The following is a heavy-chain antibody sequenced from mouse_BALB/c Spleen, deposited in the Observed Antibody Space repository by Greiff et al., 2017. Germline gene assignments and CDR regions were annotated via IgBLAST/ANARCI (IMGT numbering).Heavy chain of an antibody. D-gene: IGHD1-1*01. V-gene: IGHV5-17*02. CDR3: ARMGYGSSYAAWFAY. CDR2: ISSGSSTI. Sequence: DVKLVESGGGLVQPGGSRKLSCAASGFTFSSFGMHWVRQAPEKGLEWVAYISSGSSTIYYADTVKGRFTISRDNPKNTLFLQMTSLRSEDTAMYYCARMGYGSSYAAWFAYWGQGTLVTVSA. CDR1: GFTFSSFG. J-gene: IGHJ3*01.